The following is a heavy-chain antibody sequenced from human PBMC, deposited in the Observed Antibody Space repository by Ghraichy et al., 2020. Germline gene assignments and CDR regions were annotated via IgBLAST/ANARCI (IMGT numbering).Heavy chain of an antibody. Sequence: GGSLRLSCIASGFTFSDHSMDWVRQAPGKGLEWVGRSRNKANSYTTEYAASVKGRFTISRDDSKNSLYLQMNSLKIEDTAVYYCAAYQILAMGGEDYWGQGTLVTVSS. J-gene: IGHJ4*02. V-gene: IGHV3-72*01. CDR3: AAYQILAMGGEDY. CDR2: SRNKANSYTT. CDR1: GFTFSDHS. D-gene: IGHD2-8*02.